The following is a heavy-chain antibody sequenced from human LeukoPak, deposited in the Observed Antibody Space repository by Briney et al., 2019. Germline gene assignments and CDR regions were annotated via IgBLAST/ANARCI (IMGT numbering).Heavy chain of an antibody. V-gene: IGHV3-30*18. J-gene: IGHJ4*02. D-gene: IGHD6-13*01. CDR2: ISYDGRNE. CDR1: GFSFSSYG. CDR3: AKDLSPMVPFDY. Sequence: PGGSLRFSCAASGFSFSSYGMHWVRQAPGKGLEWVAVISYDGRNEFYADSVKGRFTISRDNSKSTLYLQMNSLRVEDTAVYYCAKDLSPMVPFDYWGQGTLVTVSS.